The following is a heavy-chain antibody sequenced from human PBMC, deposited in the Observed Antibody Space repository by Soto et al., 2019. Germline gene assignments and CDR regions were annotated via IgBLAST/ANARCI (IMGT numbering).Heavy chain of an antibody. D-gene: IGHD2-2*01. CDR3: ARVDCSSTSCYYYYGMDV. CDR2: IIPIFGTA. Sequence: SVKVSCKASGGTFSSYAISWVRQAPGQGLEWMGGIIPIFGTANYSQKFQGRVTITADESTSTAYMEQSSLRSEDTAVYYCARVDCSSTSCYYYYGMDVWGQGTTVTVSS. CDR1: GGTFSSYA. J-gene: IGHJ6*02. V-gene: IGHV1-69*13.